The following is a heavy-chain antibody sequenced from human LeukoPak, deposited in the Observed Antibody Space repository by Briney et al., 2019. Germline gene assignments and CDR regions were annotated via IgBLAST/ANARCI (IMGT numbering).Heavy chain of an antibody. CDR1: GGSISSYY. CDR3: ARGFYDSSGYSEPFDY. Sequence: SETLSLTCTVSGGSISSYYWNWIRQPPGKGLEWIGYIFYSGSTNYNPSLKSRVTISVDTSNNQFSLKLSSVTAADTALYYCARGFYDSSGYSEPFDYWGRGTLVTVSS. V-gene: IGHV4-59*08. J-gene: IGHJ4*02. D-gene: IGHD3-22*01. CDR2: IFYSGST.